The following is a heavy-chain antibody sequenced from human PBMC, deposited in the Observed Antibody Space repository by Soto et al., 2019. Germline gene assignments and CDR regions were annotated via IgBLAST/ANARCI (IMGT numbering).Heavy chain of an antibody. CDR3: ARVPYDILTGYYNYYYGMDV. D-gene: IGHD3-9*01. J-gene: IGHJ6*02. CDR2: IIPIFGTA. Sequence: QVQLVQSGAEVKKPGSSVKVSCKASGGTFSSYAISWVRQAPGQGLEWMGGIIPIFGTANYAQKFQGRVTITADESTSTAYMELSSLRSEDTAVYYCARVPYDILTGYYNYYYGMDVWGQGTTVTVSS. V-gene: IGHV1-69*01. CDR1: GGTFSSYA.